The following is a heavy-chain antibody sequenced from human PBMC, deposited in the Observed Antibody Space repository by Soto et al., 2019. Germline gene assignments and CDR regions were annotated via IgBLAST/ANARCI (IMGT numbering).Heavy chain of an antibody. V-gene: IGHV1-8*01. CDR2: MNAKSGDT. CDR3: ARGNPFNYAGFDV. D-gene: IGHD3-16*01. Sequence: QAHLEQSGAEVKRPGASVKVSCKASGYTFSDFDSNWLRQASGQGPEWMGRMNAKSGDTFFAQRFQGKFNMTWDNSLSTAYMEVGSLTSDDTAMYYCARGNPFNYAGFDVWGQGTTVAVSS. CDR1: GYTFSDFD. J-gene: IGHJ6*02.